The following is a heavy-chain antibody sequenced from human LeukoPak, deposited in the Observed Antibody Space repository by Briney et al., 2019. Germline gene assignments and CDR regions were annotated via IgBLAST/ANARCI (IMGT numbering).Heavy chain of an antibody. V-gene: IGHV4-38-2*02. CDR3: ARDLASCAGDCYSDGFDY. CDR2: IYHGGST. CDR1: GGSFSAYY. J-gene: IGHJ4*02. Sequence: SETLSLTCGVYGGSFSAYYWGWIRQSPGKGLEWIGSIYHGGSTYYNPSLRSRVIVSVDTSKNHFSLKMSSVTAADTAVYYCARDLASCAGDCYSDGFDYWGQGALVTVSS. D-gene: IGHD2-21*02.